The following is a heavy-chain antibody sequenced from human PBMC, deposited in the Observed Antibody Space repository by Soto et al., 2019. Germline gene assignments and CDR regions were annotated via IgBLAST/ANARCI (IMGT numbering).Heavy chain of an antibody. D-gene: IGHD3-22*01. CDR2: MNPKTGDT. V-gene: IGHV1-8*03. Sequence: GASVKVSCKTSGFTFSDFDINWVRLATGQGLEWMAWMNPKTGDTGYTQKFQGRITTTRDTSTGTAYMELSSLRAEDTAVYYCATGKYSYDTIDYPILRYWGQGTPVTVSS. CDR3: ATGKYSYDTIDYPILRY. CDR1: GFTFSDFD. J-gene: IGHJ1*01.